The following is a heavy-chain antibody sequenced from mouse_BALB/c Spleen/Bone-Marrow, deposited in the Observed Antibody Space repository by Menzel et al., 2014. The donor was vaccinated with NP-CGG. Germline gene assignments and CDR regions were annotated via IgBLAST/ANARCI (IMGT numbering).Heavy chain of an antibody. CDR1: GFDFSSYW. V-gene: IGHV4-1*02. CDR3: ARLEYYGTVDY. Sequence: EVKLLESGGGLVQPGGSLKLSCAASGFDFSSYWMSWVRQAPGKGLEWIGVINPDSSTINYTPSLKDKFIISRDNAKNTRYLQMSKVRSEDTALYYCARLEYYGTVDYWGQGTSVTVSS. CDR2: INPDSSTI. J-gene: IGHJ4*01. D-gene: IGHD1-1*01.